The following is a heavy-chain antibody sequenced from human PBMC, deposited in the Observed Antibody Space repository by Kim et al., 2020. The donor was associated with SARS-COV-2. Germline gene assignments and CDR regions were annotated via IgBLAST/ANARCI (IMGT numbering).Heavy chain of an antibody. Sequence: GGSLRLSCAASGFTFDDYAMHWVRQAPGKGLDWVSGISWNSGSIGYADSVKGRFTISRDNAKNSLYLQMNSLRAEDTALYYCAKDQSFWSGYFDYWGQGTLVTVSS. J-gene: IGHJ4*02. CDR2: ISWNSGSI. CDR3: AKDQSFWSGYFDY. D-gene: IGHD3-3*01. CDR1: GFTFDDYA. V-gene: IGHV3-9*01.